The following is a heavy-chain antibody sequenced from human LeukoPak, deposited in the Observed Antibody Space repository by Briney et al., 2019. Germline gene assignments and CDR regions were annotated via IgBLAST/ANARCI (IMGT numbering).Heavy chain of an antibody. CDR3: ARDVGTALVTGDY. Sequence: LETLSLTCGVSGGSISSNNWWSWVRQPPGQGLEWIGEIYHSGSANYNPSLKSRVTISVDKSKNQLSLKLISVTAADTAVYYCARDVGTALVTGDYWGQGTLVTVSS. J-gene: IGHJ4*02. CDR2: IYHSGSA. V-gene: IGHV4-4*02. D-gene: IGHD5-18*01. CDR1: GGSISSNNW.